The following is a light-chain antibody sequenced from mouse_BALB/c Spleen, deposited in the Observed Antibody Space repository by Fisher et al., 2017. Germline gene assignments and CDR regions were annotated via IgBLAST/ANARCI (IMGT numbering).Light chain of an antibody. CDR1: SSVSY. Sequence: IVLTQSPAIMSASPGEKVTMTCSASSSVSYMYWYQQKPGSSPRLLIYDTSNLASGVPVRFSGSGSGTSYSLTISSMEAEDAATYYCQQWSSNPPTFGAGTKL. J-gene: IGKJ5*01. CDR3: QQWSSNPPT. CDR2: DTS. V-gene: IGKV4-55*01.